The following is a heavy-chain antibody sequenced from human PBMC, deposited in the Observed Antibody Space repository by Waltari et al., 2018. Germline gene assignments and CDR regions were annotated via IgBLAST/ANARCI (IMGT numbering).Heavy chain of an antibody. J-gene: IGHJ3*02. CDR3: AREKPLGYCSSTSCYGAFDI. D-gene: IGHD2-2*01. Sequence: QVQLVQSGAEVKKPGASVKVSCKASGYTFTSYYMHWVRQAPGQGLEWMGIINPSGGSTSYAQKFQGRVTMTRDTSTSTVYMELSSRRSEDTAVYYCAREKPLGYCSSTSCYGAFDIWGQGTMVTVSS. CDR1: GYTFTSYY. CDR2: INPSGGST. V-gene: IGHV1-46*03.